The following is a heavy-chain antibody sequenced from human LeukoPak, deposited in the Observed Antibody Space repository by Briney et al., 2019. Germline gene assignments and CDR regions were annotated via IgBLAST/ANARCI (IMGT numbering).Heavy chain of an antibody. CDR1: GGSISSYY. J-gene: IGHJ4*02. CDR2: IYYSGST. CDR3: ARNPITMIVVVTPPALFDY. D-gene: IGHD3-22*01. V-gene: IGHV4-59*08. Sequence: ASETLSLTCTVSGGSISSYYWSWIRQPPGKGLEWIGYIYYSGSTNYTPSLKSRVTISVDTSKNQFSLKLSSVTAADTAVYYCARNPITMIVVVTPPALFDYWGQGTLVTVSS.